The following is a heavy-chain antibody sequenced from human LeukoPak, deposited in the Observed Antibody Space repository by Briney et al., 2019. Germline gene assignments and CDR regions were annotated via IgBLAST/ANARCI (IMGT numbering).Heavy chain of an antibody. Sequence: ASVKVSCKASGGTFSSYTISWVRQGPGQGLEWMGRIIPILGIANYAQKFQGRVTITADKSTSTAYMELSSLRSEDTAVYYCARDPMATTPSDFWGQGTLVTVSS. D-gene: IGHD5-24*01. CDR1: GGTFSSYT. J-gene: IGHJ4*02. V-gene: IGHV1-69*04. CDR2: IIPILGIA. CDR3: ARDPMATTPSDF.